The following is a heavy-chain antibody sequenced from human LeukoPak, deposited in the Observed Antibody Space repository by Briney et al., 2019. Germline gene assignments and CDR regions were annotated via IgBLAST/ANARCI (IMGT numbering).Heavy chain of an antibody. V-gene: IGHV4-39*07. J-gene: IGHJ4*02. CDR3: ARDRRGVVTANFDY. CDR2: IYYSGST. CDR1: GGSISSSSYY. D-gene: IGHD2-21*02. Sequence: PSETLSLTCTVSGGSISSSSYYWGWIRQPPGKGLEWIGSIYYSGSTYYNPSLKSRVTITVDTSKNQFSLKLSSVTAADTAVYYCARDRRGVVTANFDYWGQGTLVTVSS.